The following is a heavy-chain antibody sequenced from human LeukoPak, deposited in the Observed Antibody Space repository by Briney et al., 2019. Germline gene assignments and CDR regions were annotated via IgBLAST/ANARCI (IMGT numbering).Heavy chain of an antibody. CDR2: IYTSGST. V-gene: IGHV4-4*07. J-gene: IGHJ4*02. D-gene: IGHD5-18*01. CDR3: ARDGLYSYGYSYFDY. CDR1: GGPISSYY. Sequence: SETLSLTCTVSGGPISSYYWSWIRQPAGKGLEWIGRIYTSGSTNYNPSLKSRVTMSVDTSKNQFSLKLSSVTAADTAVYYCARDGLYSYGYSYFDYWGQGTLVTVSS.